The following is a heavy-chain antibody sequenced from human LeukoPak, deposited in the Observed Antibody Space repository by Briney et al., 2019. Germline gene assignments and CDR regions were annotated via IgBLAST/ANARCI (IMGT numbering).Heavy chain of an antibody. CDR1: GFTFSSYA. D-gene: IGHD5-18*01. V-gene: IGHV3-23*01. J-gene: IGHJ4*02. CDR3: ARLSPYSYGLAPIDY. CDR2: ISGSGGST. Sequence: LPGGSLRLSCAASGFTFSSYAMSWVRQAPGKGLEWVSAISGSGGSTYYADSVKGRFTISRDNSKNTLYLQMNSLRAEDTAVYYCARLSPYSYGLAPIDYWGQGTLVTVSS.